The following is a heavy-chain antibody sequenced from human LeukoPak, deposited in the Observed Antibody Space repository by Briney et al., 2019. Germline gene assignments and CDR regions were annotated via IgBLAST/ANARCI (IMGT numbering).Heavy chain of an antibody. CDR1: GGSISNYY. CDR2: IYSSGST. J-gene: IGHJ6*03. D-gene: IGHD6-6*01. Sequence: PSETLSLTCTVFGGSISNYYWSWIRQPPGKGLDWIGYIYSSGSTKYNPSLKSRVTISVDTSKNQFSLRLSSVTAADTAVYYCARDWGVSARPGYMDVWGKGTTVTVSS. V-gene: IGHV4-59*01. CDR3: ARDWGVSARPGYMDV.